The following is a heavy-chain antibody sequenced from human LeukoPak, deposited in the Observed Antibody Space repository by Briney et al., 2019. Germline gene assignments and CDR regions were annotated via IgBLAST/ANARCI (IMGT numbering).Heavy chain of an antibody. Sequence: ASVKVSCKASGYTFTGYYMHWVRQAPGQGLEWMGWINPNSGGTNYAQKFQGRVTMTRDTSISTAYMELSRLRSDDTAVYYCARDGRGPHSGSYYYMDVWGKGTTVTVSS. CDR1: GYTFTGYY. D-gene: IGHD1-26*01. V-gene: IGHV1-2*02. J-gene: IGHJ6*03. CDR3: ARDGRGPHSGSYYYMDV. CDR2: INPNSGGT.